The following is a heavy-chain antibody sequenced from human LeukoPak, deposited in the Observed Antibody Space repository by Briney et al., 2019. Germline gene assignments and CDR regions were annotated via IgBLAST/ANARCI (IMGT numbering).Heavy chain of an antibody. D-gene: IGHD2-21*01. CDR2: ISGGGST. V-gene: IGHV3-23*01. CDR1: GFTFSRYA. CDR3: AKSDLAYCGGDCYSDY. J-gene: IGHJ4*02. Sequence: GSLRLSCAASGFTFSRYAMTWVRQAPGKGLDWVSGISGGGSTYYADTVKGRFTISRDNSKNTLYLQMNSLRAEDTAVYYCAKSDLAYCGGDCYSDYWGQGTLVTVSS.